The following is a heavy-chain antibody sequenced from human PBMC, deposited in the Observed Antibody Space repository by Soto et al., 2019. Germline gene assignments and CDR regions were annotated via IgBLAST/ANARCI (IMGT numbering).Heavy chain of an antibody. Sequence: GGSLRLSCAASGFTFSDYYMSWIRQAPGKGLEWVSYISSSSSYTNYADSVKGRFTISRDNAKNSLYLQMNSLRAEDTAVYYCARRHDYGEFDYWGQGTLVTVSS. CDR1: GFTFSDYY. V-gene: IGHV3-11*06. CDR2: ISSSSSYT. D-gene: IGHD4-17*01. CDR3: ARRHDYGEFDY. J-gene: IGHJ4*02.